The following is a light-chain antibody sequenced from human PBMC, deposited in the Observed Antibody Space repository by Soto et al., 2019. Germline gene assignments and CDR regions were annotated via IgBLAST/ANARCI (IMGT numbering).Light chain of an antibody. V-gene: IGKV2-24*01. CDR2: KVS. Sequence: DIVMTQTPLSSPVTRGQPASISCKSSQGLVHSDGNTYLSWLHQRPGQPPRLLIYKVSHRLSGVPDRFSGSWAGTHFTLKISRVEAEDVGVYYCMQATQFPHYTFGQGTKLEIK. J-gene: IGKJ2*01. CDR3: MQATQFPHYT. CDR1: QGLVHSDGNTY.